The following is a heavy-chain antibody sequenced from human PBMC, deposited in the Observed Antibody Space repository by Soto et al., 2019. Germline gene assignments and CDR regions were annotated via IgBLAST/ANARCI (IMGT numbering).Heavy chain of an antibody. CDR2: ISYDGSNK. CDR3: ARGDCISTSCYPGGMDV. V-gene: IGHV3-30-3*01. J-gene: IGHJ6*02. Sequence: GGSLRLSCAASGFTFGSYAMHWVRQAPGKGLEWVAVISYDGSNKYYADSVKGRFTISRDNSKNTLYLQMNSLRAEDTAVYYCARGDCISTSCYPGGMDVWGQGTTVTVSS. D-gene: IGHD2-2*01. CDR1: GFTFGSYA.